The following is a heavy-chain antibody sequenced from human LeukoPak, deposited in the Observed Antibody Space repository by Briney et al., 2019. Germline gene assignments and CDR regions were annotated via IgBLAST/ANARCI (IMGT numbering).Heavy chain of an antibody. CDR2: INSDGSWT. Sequence: GGSLRLSCAASGNYWMHWVRQAPGKGLVWVSHINSDGSWTSYADSVKGRFTISRDNSKNTLYLQMNSLRAEDTAVYYCAKDHYSSSWYSLPVYYGMDVWGQGTTVTVSS. D-gene: IGHD6-13*01. J-gene: IGHJ6*02. V-gene: IGHV3-74*01. CDR3: AKDHYSSSWYSLPVYYGMDV. CDR1: GNYW.